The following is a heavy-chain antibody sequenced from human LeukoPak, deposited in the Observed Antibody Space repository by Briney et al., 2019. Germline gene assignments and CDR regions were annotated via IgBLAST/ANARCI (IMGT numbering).Heavy chain of an antibody. V-gene: IGHV4-59*11. CDR2: WRYDGSP. CDR1: GGSISGRY. D-gene: IGHD6-6*01. CDR3: AREAKYSSSEGGFDP. J-gene: IGHJ5*02. Sequence: PSETLSLTCAVSGGSISGRYWSWIRQPPGKGLEWIANWRYDGSPNYTPSLESRATISLDTSKNQFSLRLTSVTAADTAVYYCAREAKYSSSEGGFDPWGQGTLVTVSS.